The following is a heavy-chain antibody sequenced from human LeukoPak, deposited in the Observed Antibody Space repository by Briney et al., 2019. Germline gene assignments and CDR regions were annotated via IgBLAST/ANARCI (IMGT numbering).Heavy chain of an antibody. CDR3: AKAERNYGDQERALHY. V-gene: IGHV3-30*18. CDR2: ILYDGSHK. CDR1: GFSFSDYG. D-gene: IGHD4-17*01. Sequence: PGRSLRLSCAASGFSFSDYGMHWVRQAPGKGLQWLAVILYDGSHKYYVDSVKGRFTISRDNSKNTLYLQMNSLRAEDTAVYYCAKAERNYGDQERALHYWGQGTLVTVSS. J-gene: IGHJ4*02.